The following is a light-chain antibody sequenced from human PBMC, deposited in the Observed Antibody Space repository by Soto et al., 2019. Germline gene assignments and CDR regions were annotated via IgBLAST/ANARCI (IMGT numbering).Light chain of an antibody. Sequence: EIVLTQSPATLSLSPGERATLSCRASQSVSSYLACYQQKPGQAPRLLIYDASNRATGIPARFSGSGSGTAFTLTISSLEPEDFAFYYCQQRSNWPPVFTFGHVTKVYIK. V-gene: IGKV3-11*01. CDR1: QSVSSY. J-gene: IGKJ3*01. CDR3: QQRSNWPPVFT. CDR2: DAS.